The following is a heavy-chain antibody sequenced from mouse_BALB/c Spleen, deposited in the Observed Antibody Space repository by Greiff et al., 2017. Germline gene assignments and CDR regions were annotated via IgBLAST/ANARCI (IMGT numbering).Heavy chain of an antibody. CDR2: IDPSDSET. CDR1: GYTFTSYW. J-gene: IGHJ3*01. CDR3: AREIAY. V-gene: IGHV1-69*02. Sequence: QVQLQQPGAELVKPGAPVKLSCKASGYTFTSYWMNWVKQRPGRGLEWIGRIDPSDSETNYNQKFKDKATLTVDKSSSTAYIQLSSLTAEDSAVYYCAREIAYWGEGTLVTVSA.